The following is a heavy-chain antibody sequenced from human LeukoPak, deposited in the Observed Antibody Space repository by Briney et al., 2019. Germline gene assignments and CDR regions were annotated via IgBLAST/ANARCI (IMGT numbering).Heavy chain of an antibody. Sequence: GESLKISCKGSGYSFNSYWIGWVRQMPGKGLEWMGIIYPGDSDTSYSPSFQGQVTISADKSISTVHLQWSSLKASDTAMYYCARHRYCSTTSCYRYYGLYYMDVWGKGTTVTVSS. V-gene: IGHV5-51*01. CDR3: ARHRYCSTTSCYRYYGLYYMDV. D-gene: IGHD2-2*02. CDR1: GYSFNSYW. J-gene: IGHJ6*03. CDR2: IYPGDSDT.